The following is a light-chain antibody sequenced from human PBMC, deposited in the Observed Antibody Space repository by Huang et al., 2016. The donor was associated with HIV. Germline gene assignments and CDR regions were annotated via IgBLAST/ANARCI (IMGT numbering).Light chain of an antibody. Sequence: EIVLTQSPATLSLSPGERATLSCRASQSVSSYLAWYQQKPGQAPRLLIYDAANRATVIPARFSGSGSGKDFTLTISSLEPEDFAVYYCQQRNNWPLFGQGTRLEIK. J-gene: IGKJ5*01. CDR3: QQRNNWPL. CDR2: DAA. CDR1: QSVSSY. V-gene: IGKV3-11*01.